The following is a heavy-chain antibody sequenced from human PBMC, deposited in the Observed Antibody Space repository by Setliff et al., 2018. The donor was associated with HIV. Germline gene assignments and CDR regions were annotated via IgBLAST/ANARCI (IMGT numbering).Heavy chain of an antibody. CDR2: INVHNGDT. CDR3: ARGLPADGYAFDL. J-gene: IGHJ3*01. Sequence: ASVKVSCKASGYTFSGYYMHWVRQAPGQGLEWMGWINVHNGDTKFAQRFQDRLTMTTDTSTTTAYMDLRSLRSDDTAVYYCARGLPADGYAFDLWGQGTMVTVSS. V-gene: IGHV1-18*04. CDR1: GYTFSGYY. D-gene: IGHD6-13*01.